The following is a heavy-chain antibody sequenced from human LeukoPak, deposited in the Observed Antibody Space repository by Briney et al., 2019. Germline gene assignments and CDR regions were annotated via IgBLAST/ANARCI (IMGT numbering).Heavy chain of an antibody. CDR1: GYSFNNYW. V-gene: IGHV5-51*01. CDR2: IYPGDSDT. Sequence: PGESLKISCEGSGYSFNNYWIVWVRQMPGEGLGWMGIIYPGDSDTRYSPSFQGLVTISVDKSISTAYLQWSSLKASDTAMYYCARRLTTATFDYWGQGTLVTVSS. D-gene: IGHD4-11*01. J-gene: IGHJ4*02. CDR3: ARRLTTATFDY.